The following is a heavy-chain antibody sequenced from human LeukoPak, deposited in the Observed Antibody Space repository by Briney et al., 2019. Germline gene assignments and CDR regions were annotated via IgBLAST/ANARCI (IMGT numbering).Heavy chain of an antibody. CDR1: GGSISSGDYY. D-gene: IGHD3-3*01. J-gene: IGHJ4*02. CDR3: ARGTPGRYDFWSGYSV. Sequence: PSETLSLTCTVSGGSISSGDYYWSWIRQPPGKGLEWIGYIYYSGSTYYNPSLKSRVTISVDTSKNQFSLKLSSMTAADTAVYYCARGTPGRYDFWSGYSVWGQGTLVTVSS. V-gene: IGHV4-30-4*08. CDR2: IYYSGST.